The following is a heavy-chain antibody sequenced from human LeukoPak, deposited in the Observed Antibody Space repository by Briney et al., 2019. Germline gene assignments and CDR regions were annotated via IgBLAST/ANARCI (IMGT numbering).Heavy chain of an antibody. Sequence: PSETLSLTCTVSGGSISSYFWSWIRQPPGKGLEWIGYIYYSGSTNYNPSLKSRVTVSVDTSKNQFSLKLSSVTAADTAVYYCAREGYHDSSDYSIDAFDIWGQGTMVTVAS. D-gene: IGHD3-22*01. CDR3: AREGYHDSSDYSIDAFDI. J-gene: IGHJ3*02. CDR2: IYYSGST. V-gene: IGHV4-59*01. CDR1: GGSISSYF.